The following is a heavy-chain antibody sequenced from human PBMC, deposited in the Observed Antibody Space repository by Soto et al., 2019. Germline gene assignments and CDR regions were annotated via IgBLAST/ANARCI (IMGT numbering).Heavy chain of an antibody. Sequence: KASETLSLTCTVSGGSISNHYWSWIRQPPGKGLEWIAYIDYSGSTNYNPSLKSRVTISVDTSKIQFSLKLRSVAAADTAVYFCARVFGRDYYYYGMDVWGQGTTVTVSS. D-gene: IGHD3-3*01. J-gene: IGHJ6*02. V-gene: IGHV4-59*11. CDR1: GGSISNHY. CDR2: IDYSGST. CDR3: ARVFGRDYYYYGMDV.